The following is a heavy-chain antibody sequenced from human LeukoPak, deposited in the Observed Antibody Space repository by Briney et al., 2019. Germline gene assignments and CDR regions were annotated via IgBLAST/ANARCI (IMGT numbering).Heavy chain of an antibody. CDR2: INHSGST. CDR3: ARETLNYYDSSGYYAFDI. J-gene: IGHJ3*02. Sequence: SETLSLTCVVYGGSFSGYYWSWIRQPPGKGLEWIGEINHSGSTNYNPSLKSRVTISVDTSKNQFSLKLSSVTAADTAVYYCARETLNYYDSSGYYAFDIWGQGTMATVSS. V-gene: IGHV4-34*01. CDR1: GGSFSGYY. D-gene: IGHD3-22*01.